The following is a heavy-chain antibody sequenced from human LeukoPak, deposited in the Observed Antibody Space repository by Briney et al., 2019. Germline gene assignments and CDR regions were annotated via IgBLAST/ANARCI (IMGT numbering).Heavy chain of an antibody. J-gene: IGHJ4*02. D-gene: IGHD6-19*01. CDR2: IKSKTDDGTA. CDR3: TTRGIAVSGLGY. V-gene: IGHV3-15*01. CDR1: GFSFNTAW. Sequence: GGSLRLSCAASGFSFNTAWMNWVRQTPGKGLEWLGRIKSKTDDGTAEYGAHVKGRFIISRDDSKNMLSPEMRSLRTEDTGVYYCTTRGIAVSGLGYWGRGTLVVVSS.